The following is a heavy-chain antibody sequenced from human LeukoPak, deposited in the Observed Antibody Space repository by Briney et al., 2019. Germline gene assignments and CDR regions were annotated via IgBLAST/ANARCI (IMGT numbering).Heavy chain of an antibody. V-gene: IGHV1-69*05. CDR2: IIPIFGTA. CDR1: GGTFSSYA. CDR3: ARVSYDFWSGHGGDYYYYMDV. D-gene: IGHD3-3*01. J-gene: IGHJ6*03. Sequence: ASVKVSCKASGGTFSSYAISWVRQAPGQGLEWMGGIIPIFGTANYAQKFQGRVTITTDESTSTANMELSSLRSEDTAVYYCARVSYDFWSGHGGDYYYYMDVWGKGTTVTVSS.